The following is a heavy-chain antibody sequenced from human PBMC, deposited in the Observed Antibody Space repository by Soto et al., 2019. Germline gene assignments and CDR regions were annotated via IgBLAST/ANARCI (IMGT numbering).Heavy chain of an antibody. D-gene: IGHD6-19*01. CDR2: INPNGGST. J-gene: IGHJ4*02. Sequence: QVQLVQSGAEVKKPGASVKVSCKASGYTFISYLIHWMRQAPGQGLEWMGIINPNGGSTNYARKFQGRLTMTRDTSTSTVYMELSSLRSGDTAMYYCYRGSGPQVDYWGQGTLVTVSS. CDR1: GYTFISYL. CDR3: YRGSGPQVDY. V-gene: IGHV1-46*03.